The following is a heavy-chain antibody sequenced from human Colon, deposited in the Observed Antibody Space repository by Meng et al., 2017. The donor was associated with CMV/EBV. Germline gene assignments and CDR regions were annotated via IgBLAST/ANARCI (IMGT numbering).Heavy chain of an antibody. CDR2: TSYDERHK. Sequence: FGFTFSAYAIHWVRQAPGKGLGWVAVTSYDERHKYYGVSMKGRFTISRDNSKNTLFLQMDSLRTEDTAVYYCARSGAGYDTTGPGDYWGQGTLVTVSS. D-gene: IGHD3-22*01. J-gene: IGHJ4*02. CDR3: ARSGAGYDTTGPGDY. CDR1: GFTFSAYA. V-gene: IGHV3-30*01.